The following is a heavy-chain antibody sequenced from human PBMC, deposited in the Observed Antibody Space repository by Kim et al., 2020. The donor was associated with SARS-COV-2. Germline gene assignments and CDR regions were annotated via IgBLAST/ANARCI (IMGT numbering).Heavy chain of an antibody. CDR1: GFTFSDYY. CDR2: ITSSGSTI. D-gene: IGHD5-12*01. Sequence: GGSLRLSCAASGFTFSDYYMTWIRQAPGKGLEWLSSITSSGSTIYSADSVKGRFTISRDNAKNSFSLQMTSLRADDTAVYYCGRQVDFAPVDVWGQGTVV. V-gene: IGHV3-11*04. CDR3: GRQVDFAPVDV. J-gene: IGHJ3*01.